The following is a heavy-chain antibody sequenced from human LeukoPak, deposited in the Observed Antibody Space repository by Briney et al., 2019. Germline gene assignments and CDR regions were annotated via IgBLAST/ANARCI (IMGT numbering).Heavy chain of an antibody. CDR1: GFTFSSYW. D-gene: IGHD3-3*01. Sequence: PGGSLRLSCAASGFTFSSYWMNWVRQAPGKGLEWVSYISSSSSTIYYADSVKGRFTISRDNAKNSLYLQMNSLRDEDTAVYYCARPLRFLEWLLYRPFDYWGQGTLVTVSS. J-gene: IGHJ4*02. V-gene: IGHV3-48*02. CDR2: ISSSSSTI. CDR3: ARPLRFLEWLLYRPFDY.